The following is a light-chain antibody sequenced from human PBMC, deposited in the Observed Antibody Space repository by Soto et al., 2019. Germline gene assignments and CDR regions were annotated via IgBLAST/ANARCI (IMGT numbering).Light chain of an antibody. CDR2: GAS. CDR1: QSVSDK. Sequence: EVLMTQSPDTLYVSPGERVTLSCRASQSVSDKLAWYQQKPGQGPRLLVYGASTRATGVPARFSGSGSGTEFTLSISSLQSEDFAVYFCQQYNNWPPITFGQGTRLEIK. V-gene: IGKV3-15*01. CDR3: QQYNNWPPIT. J-gene: IGKJ5*01.